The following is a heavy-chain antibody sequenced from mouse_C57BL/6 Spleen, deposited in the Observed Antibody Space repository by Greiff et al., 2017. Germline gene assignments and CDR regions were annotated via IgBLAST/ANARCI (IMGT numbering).Heavy chain of an antibody. V-gene: IGHV1-15*01. D-gene: IGHD2-3*01. CDR3: TRWAILDGYAMDY. CDR1: GYTFTDYE. CDR2: IDPETGGT. Sequence: QVQLKESGAELVRPGASVTLSCKASGYTFTDYEMHWVKQTPVHGLEWIGAIDPETGGTAYNQKFKGKAILTADKSSSTAYMELRSLTSEDSAVYYCTRWAILDGYAMDYWGQGTSVTVSS. J-gene: IGHJ4*01.